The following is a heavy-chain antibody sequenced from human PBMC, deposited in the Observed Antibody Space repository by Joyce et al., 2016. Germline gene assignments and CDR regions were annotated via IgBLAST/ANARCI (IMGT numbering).Heavy chain of an antibody. J-gene: IGHJ4*02. CDR1: GYPFTGNY. Sequence: QVQLVQSGAEVKKPGASVRVSCTASGYPFTGNYFHWVRQAPGQGLEWMGWISPKTGGTKYAQNFQGRVTMTWDTSITTAYMDLTRLKSDDTAVYYCATRGPSASFDYWGQGTLVTVSS. CDR2: ISPKTGGT. CDR3: ATRGPSASFDY. V-gene: IGHV1-2*02.